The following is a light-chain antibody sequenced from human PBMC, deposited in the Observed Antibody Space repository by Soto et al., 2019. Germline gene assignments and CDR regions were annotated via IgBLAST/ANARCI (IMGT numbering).Light chain of an antibody. CDR1: ESSGTY. CDR3: QQSYTIPYT. CDR2: AAS. J-gene: IGKJ2*01. V-gene: IGKV1-39*01. Sequence: DIQMTQSPSSLPASVGDRVTLTCRASESSGTYLNWYQQKPGKAPKLLIYAASSLQSGVPSRLSGSGSGTDFTLTISCLQPEDFATYYCQQSYTIPYTFGQGTKLEIK.